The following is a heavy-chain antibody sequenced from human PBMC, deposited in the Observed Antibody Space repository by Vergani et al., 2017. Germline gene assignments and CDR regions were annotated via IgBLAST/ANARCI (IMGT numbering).Heavy chain of an antibody. CDR1: GFTLNTYG. CDR2: IKSDGSIT. Sequence: VQILQSGGGVVQPGGSLRLSCTLSGFTLNTYGIHWVRQSPEKGLVWVSRIKSDGSITNYADSVKGRFTISRDNAKNTLYLEMNSLRGDDTAIYYCANEGSANRIRGWLDHWGQGALVTVSS. V-gene: IGHV3-74*02. CDR3: ANEGSANRIRGWLDH. D-gene: IGHD3-10*01. J-gene: IGHJ4*02.